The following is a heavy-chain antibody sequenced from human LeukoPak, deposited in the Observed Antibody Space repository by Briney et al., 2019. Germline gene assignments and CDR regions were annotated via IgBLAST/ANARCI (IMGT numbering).Heavy chain of an antibody. Sequence: SETLSLTCTVSDGSVSSGSYYWSWIRQPPGKGLEWIGYIYYSGSTNYNPSLKSRVTISVDTSKNQFSLKLSSVTAADTAVYYCARDPMTTVGYWGQGTLVTVSS. CDR1: DGSVSSGSYY. D-gene: IGHD4-11*01. CDR3: ARDPMTTVGY. V-gene: IGHV4-61*01. CDR2: IYYSGST. J-gene: IGHJ4*02.